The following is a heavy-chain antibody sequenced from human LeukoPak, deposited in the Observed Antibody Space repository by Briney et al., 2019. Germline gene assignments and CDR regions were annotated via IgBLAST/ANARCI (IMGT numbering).Heavy chain of an antibody. D-gene: IGHD5-12*01. J-gene: IGHJ4*02. CDR1: GYTFTSYG. CDR3: ARFGGYGGEGYFDY. V-gene: IGHV1-18*01. CDR2: ISGYNGNT. Sequence: ASVKVSCKASGYTFTSYGISWVRQAPGQGLEWMGWISGYNGNTNYAQKVQARVTVTTDTATSTAYMELRSLRSDDTAVYYCARFGGYGGEGYFDYWGQGSLVTVSS.